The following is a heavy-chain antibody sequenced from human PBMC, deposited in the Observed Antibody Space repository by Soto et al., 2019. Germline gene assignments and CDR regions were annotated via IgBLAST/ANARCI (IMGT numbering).Heavy chain of an antibody. CDR1: GFTFSSYG. Sequence: GGSLRLSCAASGFTFSSYGMHWVRQAPGKGLEWVAVIWYDGSNKYYADSVKGRFTISRDNSKNTLYLQMNSLRAEDTAVYYCARGAQRVIAAAGTVDYWGQGTLVTVSS. V-gene: IGHV3-33*01. D-gene: IGHD6-13*01. CDR3: ARGAQRVIAAAGTVDY. J-gene: IGHJ4*02. CDR2: IWYDGSNK.